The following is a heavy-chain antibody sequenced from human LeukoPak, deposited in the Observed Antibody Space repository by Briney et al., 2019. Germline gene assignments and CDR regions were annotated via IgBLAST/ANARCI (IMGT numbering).Heavy chain of an antibody. V-gene: IGHV3-30*18. CDR1: GFTFSSYG. D-gene: IGHD1-14*01. J-gene: IGHJ6*02. CDR3: AKGNLFYYYGMDV. CDR2: ISYDGSNT. Sequence: PGGSLRLSCAASGFTFSSYGMHWVRQPPGKGLEGGAVISYDGSNTYYADSVKGRFTISRDNSKNTLYLQMNSLRAEDTAVYYCAKGNLFYYYGMDVWGQGTTVTVSS.